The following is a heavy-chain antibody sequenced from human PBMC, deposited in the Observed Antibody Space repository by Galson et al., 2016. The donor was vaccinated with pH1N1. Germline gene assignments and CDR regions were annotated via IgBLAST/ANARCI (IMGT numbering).Heavy chain of an antibody. D-gene: IGHD3-10*01. CDR1: GASVTRGDSY. J-gene: IGHJ3*02. CDR3: ARRFSEFLEGLPADAFDI. V-gene: IGHV4-31*03. Sequence: LSLTCTVSGASVTRGDSYWSWIRQHPGKGLEWIGYIDNSGSTYYKSSLKSRITISVDTSKNHFSLELSSVTAADTAVYYCARRFSEFLEGLPADAFDIWGQGTMVTVSS. CDR2: IDNSGST.